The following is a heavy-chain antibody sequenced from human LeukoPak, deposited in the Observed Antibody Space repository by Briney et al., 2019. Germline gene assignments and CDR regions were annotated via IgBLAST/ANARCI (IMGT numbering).Heavy chain of an antibody. CDR2: ISYSGRT. CDR1: GGPISSSSYY. V-gene: IGHV4-39*01. J-gene: IGHJ4*02. Sequence: SETLSLTCTVSGGPISSSSYYCVWIRQPPGKGLEWIATISYSGRTYYNPSLKSRVTISVNTSKNQFSLKLSSVTAADTAVYYCTTNRDGYKPFDYWGQGSLVTVSS. D-gene: IGHD5-24*01. CDR3: TTNRDGYKPFDY.